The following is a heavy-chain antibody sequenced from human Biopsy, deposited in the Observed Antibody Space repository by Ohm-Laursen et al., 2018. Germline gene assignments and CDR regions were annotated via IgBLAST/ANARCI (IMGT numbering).Heavy chain of an antibody. V-gene: IGHV3-21*01. CDR1: EFTFSGYS. CDR3: ARHGDNDYSNFDS. CDR2: ISTSGSST. Sequence: SLRLSCTASEFTFSGYSMNWVRQAPGRGLEWVSSISTSGSSTNYADSVKGRFTMSRDNAEKSLYLQMNSLGVEDTAVYYCARHGDNDYSNFDSWGQGALVTVSS. D-gene: IGHD4-11*01. J-gene: IGHJ4*02.